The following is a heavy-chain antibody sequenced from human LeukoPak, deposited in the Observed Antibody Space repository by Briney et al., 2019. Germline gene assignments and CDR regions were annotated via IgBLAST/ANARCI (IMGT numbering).Heavy chain of an antibody. Sequence: SETLSLTCTVSGGSISSYYWSWIRQPPGKGLEWIGYIYYSGSTNYNPSLKSRVTISVDTSKNQFSLKLSSVTAADTAVYYCARGYDFWSGYYVYWGQGTLVTVSS. CDR3: ARGYDFWSGYYVY. V-gene: IGHV4-59*01. D-gene: IGHD3-3*01. CDR2: IYYSGST. CDR1: GGSISSYY. J-gene: IGHJ4*02.